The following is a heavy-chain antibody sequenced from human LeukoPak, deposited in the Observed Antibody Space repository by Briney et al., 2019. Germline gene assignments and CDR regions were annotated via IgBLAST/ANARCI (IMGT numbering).Heavy chain of an antibody. J-gene: IGHJ6*02. CDR1: GFTFSRYG. Sequence: PGGSLRLSCAASGFTFSRYGMHWVRQAPGKGLDWVAVISYDGSTKYYADSVKGRFTISRDNSKNTLYLQMNSLRAEDTAVYYCARAGDTAMRRVDRESPFLYGMDVWGQGTTVTVSS. V-gene: IGHV3-30*03. D-gene: IGHD5-18*01. CDR3: ARAGDTAMRRVDRESPFLYGMDV. CDR2: ISYDGSTK.